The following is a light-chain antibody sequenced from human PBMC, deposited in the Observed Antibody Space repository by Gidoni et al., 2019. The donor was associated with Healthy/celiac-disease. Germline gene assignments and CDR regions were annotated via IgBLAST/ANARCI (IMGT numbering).Light chain of an antibody. Sequence: QSVLPPPPSVSGAPGQRVTISCTGSSSNIGAGYDVHWYQQLPATAPKLLIYGNSNRPSGVPDRFSGSKSGTSASLAITGLQAEDEADYYCQSYDSSLSGYVVFGGGTKLTVL. V-gene: IGLV1-40*01. CDR2: GNS. CDR3: QSYDSSLSGYVV. J-gene: IGLJ2*01. CDR1: SSNIGAGYD.